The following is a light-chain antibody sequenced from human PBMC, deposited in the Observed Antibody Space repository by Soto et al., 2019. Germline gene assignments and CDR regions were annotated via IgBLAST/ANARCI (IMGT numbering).Light chain of an antibody. Sequence: DIVLTQTRLSSPVTLGQPASISCRSSQSLVHIDGNTYFNWLQQSPGQPPRLLIYKISNQFPWIPDRFSAKGAGTDVTQKTGCVEAHDVGVYYYSQSTQAYTFCQATRRECK. CDR2: KIS. CDR3: SQSTQAYT. V-gene: IGKV2-24*01. CDR1: QSLVHIDGNTY. J-gene: IGKJ2*01.